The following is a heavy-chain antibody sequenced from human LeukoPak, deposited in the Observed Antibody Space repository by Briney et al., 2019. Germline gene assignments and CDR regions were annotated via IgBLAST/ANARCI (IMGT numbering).Heavy chain of an antibody. V-gene: IGHV3-33*01. CDR1: GFTFSSYG. CDR3: ARDTEQLFYYGMDV. CDR2: IWYDGSNK. D-gene: IGHD6-13*01. Sequence: GGSLRLSYAASGFTFSSYGMHWVRQAPGKGLEWVAVIWYDGSNKYYADSVKGRFTISRDNSKNTLYLQMNSLRAEDTAVYYCARDTEQLFYYGMDVWGQGTTVTVSS. J-gene: IGHJ6*02.